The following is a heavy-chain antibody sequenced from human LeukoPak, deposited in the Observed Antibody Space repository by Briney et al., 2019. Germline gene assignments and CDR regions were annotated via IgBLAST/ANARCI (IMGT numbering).Heavy chain of an antibody. Sequence: SETLSLTCTVSGGSISSYYWSWIRQPPGKGLEWIGHIYYSGSTNYNPSLKSRVTISVDTSKNQFSLKLSSVTAADTAVYYCARGRDFDWLFYFDYWGQGTLVTVSS. CDR2: IYYSGST. J-gene: IGHJ4*02. V-gene: IGHV4-59*01. CDR1: GGSISSYY. CDR3: ARGRDFDWLFYFDY. D-gene: IGHD3-9*01.